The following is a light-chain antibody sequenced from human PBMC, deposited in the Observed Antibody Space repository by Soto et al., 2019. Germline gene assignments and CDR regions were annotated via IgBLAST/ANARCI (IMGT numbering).Light chain of an antibody. V-gene: IGLV1-47*01. J-gene: IGLJ2*01. Sequence: QSVLTQPPSASGTPGQRVTISFSGSSSHIGSNYVYWYQQLPGTAPKLLIYRNNQRPSGVPDRFSGSKSGTSASLAISGLRSEDEADYYCAAWDDSLSGVVFGGGTKLTVL. CDR3: AAWDDSLSGVV. CDR1: SSHIGSNY. CDR2: RNN.